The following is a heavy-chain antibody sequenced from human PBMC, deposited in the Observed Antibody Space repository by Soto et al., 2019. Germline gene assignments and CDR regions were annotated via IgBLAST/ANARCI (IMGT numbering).Heavy chain of an antibody. CDR2: IYSSGTT. Sequence: SETLSLTCTASGISIDNYYCSWIRQSAGKGLEWIGRIYSSGTTNYNPSLKSRVTMSVDMSKSQFSLNVRPVTAADTAVYYCVRDVGGSGWFAPWGQGTLVTVSS. J-gene: IGHJ5*02. CDR3: VRDVGGSGWFAP. D-gene: IGHD3-3*01. CDR1: GISIDNYY. V-gene: IGHV4-4*07.